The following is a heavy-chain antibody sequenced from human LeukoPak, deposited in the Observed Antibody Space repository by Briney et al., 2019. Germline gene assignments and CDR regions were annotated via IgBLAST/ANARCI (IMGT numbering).Heavy chain of an antibody. CDR1: GDSINSYY. Sequence: PSETLSLTCTVAGDSINSYYWNWIRQPAGKGLEWIGRIYSRGSTNYNPSLKSRVTLSVDTSKNQLSLTLSSVTAADTAVYYCARGAYCSGAGCSFFDYWGQGTLVTVSS. J-gene: IGHJ4*02. V-gene: IGHV4-4*07. CDR3: ARGAYCSGAGCSFFDY. D-gene: IGHD2-21*01. CDR2: IYSRGST.